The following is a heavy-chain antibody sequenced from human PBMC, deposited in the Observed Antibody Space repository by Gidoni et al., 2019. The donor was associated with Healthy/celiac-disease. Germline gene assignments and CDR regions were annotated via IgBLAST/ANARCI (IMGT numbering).Heavy chain of an antibody. CDR2: IYHSGRT. D-gene: IGHD6-6*01. CDR3: ANQRGSSSSYYYGMDV. V-gene: IGHV4-38-2*02. J-gene: IGHJ6*02. CDR1: GYSISSGYY. Sequence: GLVKPSETLSLTCTVSGYSISSGYYWGWIRQPPGKGLEWIGSIYHSGRTYYNPSLKSRVTISVDTSKNQFSLKLSSVTAADTAVYYCANQRGSSSSYYYGMDVWGQGTTVTVSS.